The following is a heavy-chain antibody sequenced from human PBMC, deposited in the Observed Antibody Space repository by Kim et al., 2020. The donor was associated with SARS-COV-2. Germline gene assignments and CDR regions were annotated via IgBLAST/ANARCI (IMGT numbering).Heavy chain of an antibody. CDR2: ISESGSTI. Sequence: GGSLRLSCAASGFTFSSYEMNWVRQAAGKGLEWVSYISESGSTIYYADSVKGRFTISRDNAKNSLNLQMNSLRVEDTAVYYCARVGSAGALGRWGQGTLVIVSS. CDR1: GFTFSSYE. CDR3: ARVGSAGALGR. J-gene: IGHJ4*02. V-gene: IGHV3-48*03. D-gene: IGHD6-13*01.